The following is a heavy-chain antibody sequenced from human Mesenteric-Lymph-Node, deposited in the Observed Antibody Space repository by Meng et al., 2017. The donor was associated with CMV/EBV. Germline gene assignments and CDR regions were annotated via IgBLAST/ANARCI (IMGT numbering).Heavy chain of an antibody. CDR2: ISSSGSTI. CDR1: GFTFSDYY. V-gene: IGHV3-11*01. Sequence: GGSLRLSCAASGFTFSDYYMSWIRQAPGKGLEWVSYISSSGSTIYYADSVKGRFTISRDNAKNSLYLQMNSLRAEDTAAYYCARDLGSSSWPYYFDYWGQGTLVTVSS. D-gene: IGHD6-13*01. CDR3: ARDLGSSSWPYYFDY. J-gene: IGHJ4*02.